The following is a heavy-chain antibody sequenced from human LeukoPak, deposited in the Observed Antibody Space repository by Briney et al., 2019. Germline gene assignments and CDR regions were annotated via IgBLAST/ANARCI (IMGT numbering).Heavy chain of an antibody. CDR2: ISGNNDNP. Sequence: ASVRVSCKTSGYTFSNFGINWVRQAPGQGLEWMGWISGNNDNPNYGQKFQGRFTVTTDSSTSTAYMELRNLRFDDTAVYYCARDGTSTDDYWGQGTLVTVSS. CDR3: ARDGTSTDDY. J-gene: IGHJ4*02. D-gene: IGHD2-2*01. V-gene: IGHV1-18*01. CDR1: GYTFSNFG.